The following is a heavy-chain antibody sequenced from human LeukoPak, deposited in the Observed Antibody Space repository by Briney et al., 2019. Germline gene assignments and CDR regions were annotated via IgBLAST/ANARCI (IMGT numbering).Heavy chain of an antibody. J-gene: IGHJ6*02. CDR2: IYYSGST. Sequence: SETLSLTCAVYGGSFSGYYWSWIRQPPGKGLEWFGYIYYSGSTNYNLSLKSRVTISVDTSKNQFSLKLSSVTAADTAVYYCARSKWNVGMDVWGQGTTVTVSS. CDR1: GGSFSGYY. V-gene: IGHV4-59*01. CDR3: ARSKWNVGMDV. D-gene: IGHD1-1*01.